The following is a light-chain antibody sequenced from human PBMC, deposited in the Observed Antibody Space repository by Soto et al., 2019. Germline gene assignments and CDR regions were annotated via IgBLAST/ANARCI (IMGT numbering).Light chain of an antibody. J-gene: IGLJ1*01. V-gene: IGLV2-14*01. Sequence: QSALTQPASVSGSPGQSITISCTGTSSDVGGYNYVSWYQQHPGKAPKLMIYEVTNRPSGVSNRFSGSKSGNTASLTISGLQADDEADYYCSSYTSSITYVFRTGTKLTVL. CDR3: SSYTSSITYV. CDR2: EVT. CDR1: SSDVGGYNY.